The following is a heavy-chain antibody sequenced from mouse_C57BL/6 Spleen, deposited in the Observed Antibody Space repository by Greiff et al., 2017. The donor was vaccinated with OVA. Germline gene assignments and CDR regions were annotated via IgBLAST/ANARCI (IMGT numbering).Heavy chain of an antibody. V-gene: IGHV1-61*01. D-gene: IGHD3-2*02. CDR1: GYTFTSYW. J-gene: IGHJ4*01. CDR3: ARELRLLYAMDY. CDR2: IYPSDSET. Sequence: VQLQQPGAELVRPGSSVKLSCKASGYTFTSYWMAWVKQRPGQGLEWIGNIYPSDSETHYNQKFKDKATLTVDKSSSTAYMQLSSLTSEDSAVYYCARELRLLYAMDYWGQGTSVTVSS.